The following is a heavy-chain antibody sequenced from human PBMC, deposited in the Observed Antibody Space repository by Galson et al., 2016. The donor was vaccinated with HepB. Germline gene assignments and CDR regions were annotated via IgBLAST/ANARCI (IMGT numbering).Heavy chain of an antibody. CDR1: GFSLYDSA. Sequence: SLRLSCAASGFSLYDSAMHWVRQAPGKGLEWVSVISWNSNRIGYADSVKGRFTISRDNAKNSLYLQMNSLSAGDTAVYYCARQGGYTYEDYWGQGTLVTVSS. CDR3: ARQGGYTYEDY. CDR2: ISWNSNRI. V-gene: IGHV3-9*01. J-gene: IGHJ4*02. D-gene: IGHD5-18*01.